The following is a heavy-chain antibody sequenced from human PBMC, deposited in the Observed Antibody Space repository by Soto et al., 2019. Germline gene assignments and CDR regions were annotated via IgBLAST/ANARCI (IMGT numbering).Heavy chain of an antibody. Sequence: EVQLVESGGGLVKPGGSLRLSCAASGFTFSSYSMNWVRQAPGKGLEWVSSISSSSSYIYYADSVKGRFTISRDNAKNSLYLQMNSLRAEDTAVYYCARDRGDDYGDYQRDLFWYFDLWGRGTLVTVSS. D-gene: IGHD4-17*01. CDR3: ARDRGDDYGDYQRDLFWYFDL. CDR1: GFTFSSYS. J-gene: IGHJ2*01. V-gene: IGHV3-21*01. CDR2: ISSSSSYI.